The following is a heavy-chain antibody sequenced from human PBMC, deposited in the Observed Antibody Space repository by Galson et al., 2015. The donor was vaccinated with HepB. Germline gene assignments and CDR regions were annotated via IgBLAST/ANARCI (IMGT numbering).Heavy chain of an antibody. V-gene: IGHV3-64D*06. Sequence: SLRLSCAASGFTFSSYAMHWVRQAPGKGLEYVSAISSNGGSTYYADSVKGRFTISRDNSKNTLYLQMSSLRAEDTAVYYCVKDSGSYYPDYWGQGTLVTVSS. CDR3: VKDSGSYYPDY. CDR2: ISSNGGST. CDR1: GFTFSSYA. D-gene: IGHD1-26*01. J-gene: IGHJ4*02.